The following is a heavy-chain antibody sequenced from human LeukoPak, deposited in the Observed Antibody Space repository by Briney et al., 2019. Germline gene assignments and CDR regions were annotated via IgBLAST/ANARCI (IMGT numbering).Heavy chain of an antibody. CDR1: GFTVSSNY. CDR3: AGPMLRGLTPFDY. J-gene: IGHJ4*02. Sequence: GGSLRLSCAASGFTVSSNYMSWVRQAPGKGLEWVSVTYSGGSTYYADSVKGRFTISRDNSKNTLHLLMNSLRAEDTALYYCAGPMLRGLTPFDYWGQGTLVTVSS. V-gene: IGHV3-66*01. D-gene: IGHD3-10*01. CDR2: TYSGGST.